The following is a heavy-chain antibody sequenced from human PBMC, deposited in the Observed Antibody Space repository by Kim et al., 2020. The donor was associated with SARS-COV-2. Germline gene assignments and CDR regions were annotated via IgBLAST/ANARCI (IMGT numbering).Heavy chain of an antibody. CDR1: GFTFSNAW. J-gene: IGHJ3*02. CDR2: IKSKTDGGTT. Sequence: GGSLRLSCAASGFTFSNAWMSWVRQAPGKGLEWVGRIKSKTDGGTTDYAAPVKGRFTISRDDSKNTLYLQMNSLKTEDTAVYYCTTTEILLWFGDYAFDIWGQGTMVTVSS. V-gene: IGHV3-15*01. CDR3: TTTEILLWFGDYAFDI. D-gene: IGHD3-10*01.